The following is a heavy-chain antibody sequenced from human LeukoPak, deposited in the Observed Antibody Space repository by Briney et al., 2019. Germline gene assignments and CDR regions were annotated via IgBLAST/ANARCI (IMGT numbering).Heavy chain of an antibody. D-gene: IGHD2/OR15-2a*01. CDR3: AGHHPRNTVDF. J-gene: IGHJ4*02. Sequence: SETLSLTCTVSGGSISSYYWSWIRQPPGKGLEWIAYISDIGSINYNPSLKSRVTISLDTSKNQFSLKLSSVTAADTAVYCCAGHHPRNTVDFWGQGTLVTVSS. CDR2: ISDIGSI. V-gene: IGHV4-59*08. CDR1: GGSISSYY.